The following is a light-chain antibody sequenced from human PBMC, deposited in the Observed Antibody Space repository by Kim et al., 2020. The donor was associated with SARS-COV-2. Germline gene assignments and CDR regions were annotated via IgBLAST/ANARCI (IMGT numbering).Light chain of an antibody. Sequence: QSVLTQPPSASGTPGQRVTISCSGSSSNIGSNTVNWYQQLPGTAPKLLIYSNNQRPSGVPDRFSGSKSGTSASLVISGLQAEDEADYYCGAWDDSLHGPVFGGGTQLTVL. J-gene: IGLJ3*02. V-gene: IGLV1-44*01. CDR3: GAWDDSLHGPV. CDR1: SSNIGSNT. CDR2: SNN.